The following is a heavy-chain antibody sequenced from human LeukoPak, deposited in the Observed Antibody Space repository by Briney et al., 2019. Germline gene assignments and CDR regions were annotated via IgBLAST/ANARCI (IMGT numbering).Heavy chain of an antibody. CDR2: ISSSGSTI. V-gene: IGHV3-48*03. J-gene: IGHJ6*03. Sequence: GGSLRLSCAASGFTFSSYSMNWVRQAPGKGLEWVSYISSSGSTIYYADSVRGRFTISRDNAKNSLYLQMNSLRAEDTAVYYCASFYGSGKFLSGPYYMDVWGKGTTVTISS. CDR3: ASFYGSGKFLSGPYYMDV. CDR1: GFTFSSYS. D-gene: IGHD3-10*01.